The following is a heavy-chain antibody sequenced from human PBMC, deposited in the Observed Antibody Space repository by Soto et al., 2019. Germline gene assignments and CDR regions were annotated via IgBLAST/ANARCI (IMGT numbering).Heavy chain of an antibody. J-gene: IGHJ3*02. D-gene: IGHD5-12*01. CDR2: LYSGGTT. CDR3: AIRRGYRGYDSAFDT. Sequence: EVQLVESGGGSIQPGGSLRLSCAASGFTVSGTHMTWVRQAPGKGPEWVSLLYSGGTTYYAASVKGRFTISRDNSKNTLYLQMNTLRAEDTAVYYCAIRRGYRGYDSAFDTWGQGTMVIVSS. CDR1: GFTVSGTH. V-gene: IGHV3-53*01.